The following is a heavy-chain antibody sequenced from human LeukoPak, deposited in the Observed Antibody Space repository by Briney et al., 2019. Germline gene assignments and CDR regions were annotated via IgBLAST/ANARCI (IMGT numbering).Heavy chain of an antibody. Sequence: GGSLRLSCAASRFTFSSHWMSWVRQAPGKWLEWVAKIKQDGSEKYYVDSVKGRFTISRDNAKNSLYLQMNSLRAEDTAVYYCARADRTAVELYYFDYWGQGTLVTVSS. J-gene: IGHJ4*02. V-gene: IGHV3-7*01. CDR2: IKQDGSEK. CDR1: RFTFSSHW. CDR3: ARADRTAVELYYFDY. D-gene: IGHD6-19*01.